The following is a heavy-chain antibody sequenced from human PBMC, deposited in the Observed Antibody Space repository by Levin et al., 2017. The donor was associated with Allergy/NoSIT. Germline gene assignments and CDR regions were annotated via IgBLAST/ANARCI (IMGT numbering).Heavy chain of an antibody. CDR1: GFTFSSYA. V-gene: IGHV3-23*01. CDR3: AKRGTGLEFVVVEYYYGMDV. Sequence: AGGSLRLSCAASGFTFSSYAMSWVRQAPGKGLEWVSAISGSGGSTYYADSVKGRFTISRDNSKNTLYLQMNSLRAEDTAVYYCAKRGTGLEFVVVEYYYGMDVWGQGTTVTVSS. CDR2: ISGSGGST. D-gene: IGHD2-15*01. J-gene: IGHJ6*02.